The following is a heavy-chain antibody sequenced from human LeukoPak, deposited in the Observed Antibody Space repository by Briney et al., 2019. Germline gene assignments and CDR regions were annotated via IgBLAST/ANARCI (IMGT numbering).Heavy chain of an antibody. D-gene: IGHD5-18*01. CDR3: ARDQPIGYNYGYPFDN. CDR2: ISSSGSTI. J-gene: IGHJ4*02. Sequence: GGSLRLSCAASGFTFSDYYMSWIRQAPGKGLEWVSYISSSGSTIYYADSVKGRFTISRDNAKNSLYLQMNNLRVEDTAVYYCARDQPIGYNYGYPFDNWGQGSLVTVSS. V-gene: IGHV3-11*04. CDR1: GFTFSDYY.